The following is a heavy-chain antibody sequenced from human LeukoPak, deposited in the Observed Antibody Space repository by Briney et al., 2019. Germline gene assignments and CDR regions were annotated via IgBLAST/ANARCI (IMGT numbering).Heavy chain of an antibody. CDR2: IKQDGSEK. CDR3: ARESYYYDSSGYYYGGANWFDP. V-gene: IGHV3-7*01. D-gene: IGHD3-22*01. J-gene: IGHJ5*02. CDR1: GFTFSSYW. Sequence: GGSLRLSCAASGFTFSSYWMSWVRQAPGKGLEWVANIKQDGSEKYYVDSVKGRFTISRDNAKNSLYLQMNSLRAEDTAVYYCARESYYYDSSGYYYGGANWFDPWGQGTLVTVSS.